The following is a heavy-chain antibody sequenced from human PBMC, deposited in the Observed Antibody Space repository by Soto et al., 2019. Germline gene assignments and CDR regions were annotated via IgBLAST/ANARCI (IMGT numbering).Heavy chain of an antibody. V-gene: IGHV3-7*04. CDR2: IKQDGSEK. Sequence: EVQLVESGGGLVQPGGSLRLSCAASGFTFSNYWMSWVRQAPGKGLEWVANIKQDGSEKWYVDSVKGRFTISRDNAKKSLFLQMNSMRVEDTAVYYCARGDYHDNSGALSDAFDVWGQGTMGNVSS. J-gene: IGHJ3*01. D-gene: IGHD3-22*01. CDR3: ARGDYHDNSGALSDAFDV. CDR1: GFTFSNYW.